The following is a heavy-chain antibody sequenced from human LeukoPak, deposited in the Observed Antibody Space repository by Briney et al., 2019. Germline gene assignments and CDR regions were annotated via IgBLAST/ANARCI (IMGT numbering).Heavy chain of an antibody. Sequence: ASVKVSCKASGYTFTNYAMNWVRQAPGQGLEWMGWINPNTGNPTYAQGFTGRFVFSLDTSVNTAYLQISSLKAEDTAVYYCAGRGGSGSFDAFDIWGQGTMVTVSS. V-gene: IGHV7-4-1*02. CDR1: GYTFTNYA. CDR3: AGRGGSGSFDAFDI. J-gene: IGHJ3*02. D-gene: IGHD3-10*01. CDR2: INPNTGNP.